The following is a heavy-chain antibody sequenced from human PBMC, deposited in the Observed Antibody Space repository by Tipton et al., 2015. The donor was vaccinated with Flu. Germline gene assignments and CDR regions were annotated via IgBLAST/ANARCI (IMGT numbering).Heavy chain of an antibody. CDR1: GYSISSGYY. CDR2: IYHSGST. V-gene: IGHV4-38-2*01. J-gene: IGHJ5*02. Sequence: GLVKPSETLSLTCAVSGYSISSGYYWGWIRQPPGKGLEWMGSIYHSGSTYYNPSLKSRVTISVDTSKNQFSLKLSSVTAADTAVYYCARRYCSGGSCVTGWFDPWGQGTLVTVSS. D-gene: IGHD2-15*01. CDR3: ARRYCSGGSCVTGWFDP.